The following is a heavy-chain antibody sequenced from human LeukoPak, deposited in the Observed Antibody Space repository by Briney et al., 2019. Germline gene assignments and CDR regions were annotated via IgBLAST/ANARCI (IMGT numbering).Heavy chain of an antibody. CDR3: ARHGPYYYDSSGYYAQD. D-gene: IGHD3-22*01. J-gene: IGHJ4*02. Sequence: GESLKISCKGSGYSFTSYWIGWVRQVPGKGLEWMGIIYPGDSDTRYSPSFQGQVTISADKSISTAYLQWSSLKASDTAMYYCARHGPYYYDSSGYYAQDWGQGTLVTVSS. CDR2: IYPGDSDT. V-gene: IGHV5-51*01. CDR1: GYSFTSYW.